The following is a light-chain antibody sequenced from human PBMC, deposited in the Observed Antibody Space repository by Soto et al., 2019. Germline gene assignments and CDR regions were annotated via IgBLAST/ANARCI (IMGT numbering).Light chain of an antibody. Sequence: QSVLTQSPSASGTPGQKVTISCSGGRFNIGNNKVNWYQQIPGTAPKLLIYRNNQRPSGVPDRFSGSKSGTSASLAISGLRSDDEADYYCAAWDGSLGGRAVFGGGTKVTVL. V-gene: IGLV1-47*01. CDR2: RNN. J-gene: IGLJ2*01. CDR3: AAWDGSLGGRAV. CDR1: RFNIGNNK.